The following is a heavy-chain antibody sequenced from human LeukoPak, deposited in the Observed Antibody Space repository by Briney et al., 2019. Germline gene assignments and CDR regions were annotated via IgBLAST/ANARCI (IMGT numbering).Heavy chain of an antibody. CDR2: VKEDMTDE. CDR3: AKDTDSNIAAAGTWFDP. Sequence: GGSLRLSCVASGFTFDSFYMSWVRQPPGKGLEWVATVKEDMTDEYYMDSVKGRFTISRDNAKNSLYLQMNSLRAEDTALYYCAKDTDSNIAAAGTWFDPWGQGTLVTVSS. J-gene: IGHJ5*02. CDR1: GFTFDSFY. V-gene: IGHV3-7*03. D-gene: IGHD6-13*01.